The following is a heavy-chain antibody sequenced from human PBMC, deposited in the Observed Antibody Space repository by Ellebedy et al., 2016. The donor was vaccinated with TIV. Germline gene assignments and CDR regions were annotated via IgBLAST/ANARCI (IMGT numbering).Heavy chain of an antibody. Sequence: ASVKVSCXASGYTFTSYDINWVRQATGQGLEWMGWMNPNSGNTGYAQKFQGRVTMTRNTSISTAYMELSSLRSEDTAVYYCARAYYDYVWGSLSLGGGYFDYWGQGTLVTVSS. J-gene: IGHJ4*02. CDR1: GYTFTSYD. V-gene: IGHV1-8*01. CDR3: ARAYYDYVWGSLSLGGGYFDY. CDR2: MNPNSGNT. D-gene: IGHD3-16*01.